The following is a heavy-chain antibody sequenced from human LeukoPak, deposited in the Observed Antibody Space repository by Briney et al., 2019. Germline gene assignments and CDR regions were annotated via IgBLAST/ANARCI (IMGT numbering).Heavy chain of an antibody. J-gene: IGHJ4*02. CDR2: INPNSADT. CDR3: ARWDGYSSSPDY. D-gene: IGHD6-13*01. Sequence: ASVKVSCKASGYTFTSYGISWVRQAPGQGLEWMGWINPNSADTGYAQKFQGRITMTRDMSTSTIYMELTRLRSDDTALYYCARWDGYSSSPDYWGQGTLVTVSS. V-gene: IGHV1-2*02. CDR1: GYTFTSYG.